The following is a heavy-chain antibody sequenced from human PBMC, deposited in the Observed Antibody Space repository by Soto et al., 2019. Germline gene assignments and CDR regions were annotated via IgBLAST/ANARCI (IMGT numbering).Heavy chain of an antibody. CDR2: SSGSGGNT. Sequence: EVQLLESGGGLVQPGGSLRLSCAASGFTFSSYAMSWVRQAPGKGLEWVSGSSGSGGNTYYADSVKGRSTISRDNSKDRLNLQKNTLRAEDTAVYYCAKHSGGVGSSSSGYYYYMDVWGKGTTVTVSS. D-gene: IGHD6-6*01. V-gene: IGHV3-23*01. J-gene: IGHJ6*03. CDR1: GFTFSSYA. CDR3: AKHSGGVGSSSSGYYYYMDV.